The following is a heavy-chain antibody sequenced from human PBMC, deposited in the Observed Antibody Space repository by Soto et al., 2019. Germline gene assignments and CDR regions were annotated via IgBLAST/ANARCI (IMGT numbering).Heavy chain of an antibody. D-gene: IGHD3-16*01. V-gene: IGHV1-69*12. J-gene: IGHJ6*02. CDR2: IIPIFGTA. Sequence: QVQLVQSGAEVKKPGSAVKVSCKASGGTFSSYAISWARQAPEQGLEWMGGIIPIFGTANYAQKFQGRVTITEDESTSTAYMELSSLRSEDTDVYYCAMGRGEQPHYYGMDVWGQGTTVTVSS. CDR3: AMGRGEQPHYYGMDV. CDR1: GGTFSSYA.